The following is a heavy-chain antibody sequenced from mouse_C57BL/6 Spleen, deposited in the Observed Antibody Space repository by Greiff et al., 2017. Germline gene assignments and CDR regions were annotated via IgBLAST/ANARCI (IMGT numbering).Heavy chain of an antibody. CDR2: IYPGGGYT. CDR3: ARGYDYDVWYFDV. V-gene: IGHV1-63*01. J-gene: IGHJ1*03. Sequence: VQLQQSGAELVRPGTSVKMSCKASGYTFTNYWIGWAKQRPGHGLEWIGDIYPGGGYTNYNEKFKGKATLTADKSSSTAYMQFSSLTSEDSAIYYCARGYDYDVWYFDVWGTGTTVTVSS. D-gene: IGHD2-4*01. CDR1: GYTFTNYW.